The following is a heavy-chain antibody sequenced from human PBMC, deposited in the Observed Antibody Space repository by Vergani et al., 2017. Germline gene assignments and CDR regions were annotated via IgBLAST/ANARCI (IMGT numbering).Heavy chain of an antibody. CDR3: ARQWDIVVVVAVTDYYYGMDV. V-gene: IGHV5-10-1*03. D-gene: IGHD2-15*01. Sequence: EVQLVQSGAEVNKPGASLRISCKVSGYSFTSYWFSWVRQMPGQGLKWMGRIDPIASYTNYSPSFQCHVTVSADKSISTAYLQWSSLKASDTAMYYCARQWDIVVVVAVTDYYYGMDVWGQGTTVTVSS. CDR2: IDPIASYT. J-gene: IGHJ6*02. CDR1: GYSFTSYW.